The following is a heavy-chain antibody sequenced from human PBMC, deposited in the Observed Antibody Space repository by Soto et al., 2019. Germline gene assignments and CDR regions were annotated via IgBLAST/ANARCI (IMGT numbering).Heavy chain of an antibody. Sequence: KTSDTLSLTCTFSGGSISSGEYYWSWIRQPQGKGLEWIGYIYYSGSTYYNPSRKSRVSISVDTSQNQFSLTLRSVTAGDTAVYNCARVNSGSYQGRGQVTLVTVSS. J-gene: IGHJ4*02. CDR1: GGSISSGEYY. CDR2: IYYSGST. CDR3: ARVNSGSYQG. D-gene: IGHD1-26*01. V-gene: IGHV4-30-4*02.